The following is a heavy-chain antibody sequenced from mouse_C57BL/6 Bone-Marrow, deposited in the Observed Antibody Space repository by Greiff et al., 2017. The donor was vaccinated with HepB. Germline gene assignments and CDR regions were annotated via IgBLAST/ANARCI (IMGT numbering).Heavy chain of an antibody. D-gene: IGHD1-1*01. CDR2: IYPGDGDT. CDR3: ARSGIYYYGSSLFAY. Sequence: VNVVESGAELVKPGASVKISCKASGYAFSSYWMNWVKQRPGKGLEWIGQIYPGDGDTNYNGKFKGKATLTADKSSSTAYMQLSSLTSEDSAVYFCARSGIYYYGSSLFAYWGQGTLVTVSA. J-gene: IGHJ3*01. CDR1: GYAFSSYW. V-gene: IGHV1-80*01.